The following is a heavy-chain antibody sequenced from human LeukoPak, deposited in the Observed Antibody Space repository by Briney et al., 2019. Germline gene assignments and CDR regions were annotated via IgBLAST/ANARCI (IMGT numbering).Heavy chain of an antibody. Sequence: KASETLSLTCTVSGGSISSSCYYWGWIRQPPGKGLEWIGSIYYSGSTHYNPSLKSRVTIYVDTTNNQYSLKLSSVLAADTAVYYCARLNYYDSSGYYYVPYFDYWGQGTLVTVSS. CDR2: IYYSGST. CDR3: ARLNYYDSSGYYYVPYFDY. V-gene: IGHV4-39*01. J-gene: IGHJ4*02. D-gene: IGHD3-22*01. CDR1: GGSISSSCYY.